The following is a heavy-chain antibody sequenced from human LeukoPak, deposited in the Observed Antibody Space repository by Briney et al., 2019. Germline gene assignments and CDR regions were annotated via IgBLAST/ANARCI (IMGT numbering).Heavy chain of an antibody. J-gene: IGHJ4*02. Sequence: GASVKVSCKASGYTFTGYYMHWVRQAPGQGLEWMGWINPNSGGTNYAQKFQGRVTMARDTSISTAYMELSRLRSDGTAVYYCARGAITISNAQPFDYWGQGTLVTVSS. CDR1: GYTFTGYY. V-gene: IGHV1-2*02. CDR3: ARGAITISNAQPFDY. D-gene: IGHD3-3*01. CDR2: INPNSGGT.